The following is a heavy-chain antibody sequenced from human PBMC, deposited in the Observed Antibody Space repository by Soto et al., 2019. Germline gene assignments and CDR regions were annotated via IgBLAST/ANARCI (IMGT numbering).Heavy chain of an antibody. D-gene: IGHD7-27*01. V-gene: IGHV3-11*03. CDR3: ARSMKTGKNFDY. J-gene: IGHJ4*02. Sequence: GGSLRLSCAASGFTFSDYYMSWIRQAPGKGLEWLSYISGSNTYTDYADSVKGRFTISRDNAKNSLYLQMNSLRADDTAVYYCARSMKTGKNFDYWGQGTLVTAPQ. CDR2: ISGSNTYT. CDR1: GFTFSDYY.